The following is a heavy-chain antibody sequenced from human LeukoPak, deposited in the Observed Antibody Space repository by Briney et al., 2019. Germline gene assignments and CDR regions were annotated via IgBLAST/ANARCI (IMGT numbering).Heavy chain of an antibody. V-gene: IGHV4-4*02. D-gene: IGHD3-22*01. J-gene: IGHJ4*02. CDR2: IYHSGSA. CDR3: ASAGHDGSGYKVC. CDR1: GGSISSSNW. Sequence: PSGTLSLTCAVSGGSISSSNWWSWVRQPPGKGLEWIGEIYHSGSANCNPSLKSRVTISVDKSKNQFSLKLSSVTAADTAVYYCASAGHDGSGYKVCWGQGTLVTVSS.